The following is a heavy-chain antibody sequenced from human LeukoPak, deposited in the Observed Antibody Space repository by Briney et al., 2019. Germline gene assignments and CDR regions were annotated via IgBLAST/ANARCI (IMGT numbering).Heavy chain of an antibody. D-gene: IGHD3-10*01. CDR2: INPNSGGT. V-gene: IGHV1-2*02. Sequence: AASVKVSCKASGYTFTGYYTHWVRQAPGQGLEWMGWINPNSGGTNYAQKFQGRVTMTRDTSISTAYMELSRLRSDDTAVYYCASLLWFGESDFDYWGQGTLVTVSS. CDR3: ASLLWFGESDFDY. CDR1: GYTFTGYY. J-gene: IGHJ4*02.